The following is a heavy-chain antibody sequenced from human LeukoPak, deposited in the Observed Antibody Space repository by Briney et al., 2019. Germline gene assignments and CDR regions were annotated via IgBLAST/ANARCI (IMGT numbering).Heavy chain of an antibody. D-gene: IGHD1-14*01. V-gene: IGHV1-69*06. CDR1: GGTFSTYV. CDR3: ARDRGNQRGYYYYYMDV. CDR2: IIPVFGTA. Sequence: GASVKVSCKASGGTFSTYVISWVRQAPGQGLEWMGGIIPVFGTANYAEKFQDRVTITADKSTSTAYMELSSLRSEDTAMYYCARDRGNQRGYYYYYMDVWGKGTTVTVSS. J-gene: IGHJ6*03.